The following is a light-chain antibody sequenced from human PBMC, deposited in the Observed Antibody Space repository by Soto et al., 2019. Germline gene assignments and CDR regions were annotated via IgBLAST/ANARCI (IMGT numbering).Light chain of an antibody. CDR3: TSFTDTGTVI. Sequence: QSALTQPASVSGSPGQSFTISCTGTSSDVGAYHSVSWYQQHPGKAPKLIIFDVSNRPSGVSDRFSGSKSGNTASLTISGLQAEDEADYYCTSFTDTGTVIFGGGTKPTVL. V-gene: IGLV2-14*03. J-gene: IGLJ2*01. CDR2: DVS. CDR1: SSDVGAYHS.